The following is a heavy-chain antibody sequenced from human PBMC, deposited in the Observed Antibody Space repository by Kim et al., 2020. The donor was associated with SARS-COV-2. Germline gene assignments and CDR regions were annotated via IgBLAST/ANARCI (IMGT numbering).Heavy chain of an antibody. J-gene: IGHJ4*02. D-gene: IGHD6-6*01. V-gene: IGHV3-21*01. CDR1: GFTFSSYS. CDR2: ISSSSSYI. Sequence: GGSLRLSCAASGFTFSSYSMNWVRQAPGKGLEWVSSISSSSSYIYYADSVKCRFTISRDNAKNSLYLQMNSLRAEDTAVYYCARGSSSSGSILDYWGQGTLVTVSS. CDR3: ARGSSSSGSILDY.